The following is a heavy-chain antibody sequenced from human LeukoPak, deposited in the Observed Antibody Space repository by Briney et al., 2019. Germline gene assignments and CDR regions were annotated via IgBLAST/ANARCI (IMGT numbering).Heavy chain of an antibody. CDR2: IRYDGSNK. Sequence: GGSLRLSCAASGFTFSSYGMHWARQAPGKGLEWVAFIRYDGSNKYYADSVKGRFTISRDNSKNTLYLQMNSLRAEDTAVYFCVRDKMDRAVTGSLFDYWGQGTLVTVSS. CDR1: GFTFSSYG. CDR3: VRDKMDRAVTGSLFDY. D-gene: IGHD3-10*01. J-gene: IGHJ4*02. V-gene: IGHV3-30*02.